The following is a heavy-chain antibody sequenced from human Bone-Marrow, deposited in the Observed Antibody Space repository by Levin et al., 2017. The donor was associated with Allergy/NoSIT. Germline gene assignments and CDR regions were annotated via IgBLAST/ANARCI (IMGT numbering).Heavy chain of an antibody. V-gene: IGHV3-15*01. CDR1: GFTFSNAW. J-gene: IGHJ4*02. CDR3: SALPKYYYGSGTPLSPSVY. Sequence: GGSLRLSCAASGFTFSNAWMNWVRQAPGKGLEWVGRIKSKTDGGATDYAAPVKGRFTFSRDDSKNTVYLQMNSLETEDTGVYYCSALPKYYYGSGTPLSPSVYWGQGTLVTVSS. CDR2: IKSKTDGGAT. D-gene: IGHD3-10*01.